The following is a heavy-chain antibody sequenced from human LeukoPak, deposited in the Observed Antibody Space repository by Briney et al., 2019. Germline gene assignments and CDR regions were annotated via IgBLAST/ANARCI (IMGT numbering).Heavy chain of an antibody. D-gene: IGHD1-26*01. J-gene: IGHJ4*02. CDR3: ARGRRILVGDTNAGDFFDY. CDR1: GYTFTSYD. Sequence: ASVKVSCKASGYTFTSYDINWVRQAPGQGLEWMGWMNPNSGNTGYAQKFQGRVTMTRDTSISTAYMEVSRLKSDDTAFYYCARGRRILVGDTNAGDFFDYWGQGTLVTVSS. V-gene: IGHV1-8*02. CDR2: MNPNSGNT.